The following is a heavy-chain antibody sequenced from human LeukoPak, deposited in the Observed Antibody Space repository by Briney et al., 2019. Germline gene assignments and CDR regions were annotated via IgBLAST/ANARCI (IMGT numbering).Heavy chain of an antibody. Sequence: WGTLRLSSAASGFTFSSYGMQWVRQAPGKGLKWVAVISYDGSNKYYADSVKGRFTSSRDNSKNTLYLQMNSLSAEDTAVYYCAKDQGGNFYGMDVWGQGTTVTVSS. CDR2: ISYDGSNK. D-gene: IGHD2/OR15-2a*01. V-gene: IGHV3-30*18. CDR1: GFTFSSYG. CDR3: AKDQGGNFYGMDV. J-gene: IGHJ6*02.